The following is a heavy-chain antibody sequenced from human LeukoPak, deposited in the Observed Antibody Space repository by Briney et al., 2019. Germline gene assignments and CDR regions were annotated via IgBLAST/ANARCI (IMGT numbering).Heavy chain of an antibody. Sequence: GGSLRLSCAASGFYFTTYAVSWVRQAPGRGPEWVSSIRGGGGTFYADSVKGRFTLSRDASRNTVYLQMNNLRVEDTAIYYCAKANWVSNADAVWWGQGTQVTASS. CDR2: IRGGGGT. D-gene: IGHD1-1*01. V-gene: IGHV3-23*01. CDR1: GFYFTTYA. J-gene: IGHJ4*01. CDR3: AKANWVSNADAVW.